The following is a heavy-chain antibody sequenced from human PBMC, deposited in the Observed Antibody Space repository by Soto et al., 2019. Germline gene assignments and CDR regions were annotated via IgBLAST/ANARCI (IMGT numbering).Heavy chain of an antibody. CDR3: AASPSFWQNYYYGAMDV. CDR2: IVVGSDNT. V-gene: IGHV1-58*02. CDR1: GFTFTSSA. J-gene: IGHJ6*02. Sequence: SVKVSCKTSGFTFTSSAIQWVRQARGQRLEWIGWIVVGSDNTNYAQKFQERVTITRDLSTNTIYMDLSGLRSEDTAVYCCAASPSFWQNYYYGAMDVWGQGTTVTVSS.